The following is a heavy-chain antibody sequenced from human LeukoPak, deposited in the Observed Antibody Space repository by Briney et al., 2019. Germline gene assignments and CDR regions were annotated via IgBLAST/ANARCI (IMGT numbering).Heavy chain of an antibody. V-gene: IGHV4-59*01. CDR1: GGSFSGYY. Sequence: KPSETLSLTCAVYGGSFSGYYWSWIRQPPGKGLEWIGYIYYSGSTNYNPSLKSRVTISVDTSKNQFSLKLSSVTAADTAVYYCARGPFGELLGLDGMDVWGQGTTVTVSS. J-gene: IGHJ6*02. CDR3: ARGPFGELLGLDGMDV. CDR2: IYYSGST. D-gene: IGHD3-10*01.